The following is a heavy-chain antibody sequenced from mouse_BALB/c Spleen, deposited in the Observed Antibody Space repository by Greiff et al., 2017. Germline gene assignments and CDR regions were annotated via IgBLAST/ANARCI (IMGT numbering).Heavy chain of an antibody. Sequence: EVKLMESGGGLVQPGGSRKLSCAASGFTFSSFGMHWVRQAPEKGLEWVAYISSGSSTIYYADTVKGRFTISRDNPKNTLFLQMTSLRSEDTAMYYCARCRDAYYFDYWGQGTTLTVSS. CDR1: GFTFSSFG. J-gene: IGHJ2*01. V-gene: IGHV5-17*02. CDR2: ISSGSSTI. D-gene: IGHD3-3*01. CDR3: ARCRDAYYFDY.